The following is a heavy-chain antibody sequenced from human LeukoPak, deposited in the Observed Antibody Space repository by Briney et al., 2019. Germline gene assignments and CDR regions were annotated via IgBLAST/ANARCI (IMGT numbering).Heavy chain of an antibody. J-gene: IGHJ4*02. CDR3: ARAKRGTTSLGSDY. CDR2: INHSGST. CDR1: GGSFSGYY. V-gene: IGHV4-34*01. Sequence: SETLSLTCAVYGGSFSGYYWSWIRQPPGKGLEWIGEINHSGSTNYNPSLKSLVTISVDTSKNQFSLKLSSVTAADTAVYYCARAKRGTTSLGSDYWGQGTLVTVSS. D-gene: IGHD1-7*01.